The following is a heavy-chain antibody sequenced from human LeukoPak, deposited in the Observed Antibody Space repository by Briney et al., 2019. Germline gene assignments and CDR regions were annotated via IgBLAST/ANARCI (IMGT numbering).Heavy chain of an antibody. V-gene: IGHV3-66*02. CDR2: ISSGGST. CDR1: GFTFGSSW. CDR3: ARVGTGYDYDYYGMDV. J-gene: IGHJ6*02. Sequence: PGGSLRLSCAASGFTFGSSWMSWVRQAPGKGLEWVSVISSGGSTYYADSVKGRFTIYRDNSKNTLYLQMNSLRAEDTAVYYCARVGTGYDYDYYGMDVWGQGTTVTVSS. D-gene: IGHD5-12*01.